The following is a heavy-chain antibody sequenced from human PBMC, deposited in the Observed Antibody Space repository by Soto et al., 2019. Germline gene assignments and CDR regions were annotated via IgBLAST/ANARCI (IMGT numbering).Heavy chain of an antibody. Sequence: TSETLSLTCAVYGGSFSGYYWSWIRQPPGKGLEWIGEINHSGSTNYNPSLKSRVTISVDTSKNQFSLKLSSVTAADTAVYYCARGRFGKDIVVVPAESYYYYMDVWGKGTTVT. CDR1: GGSFSGYY. CDR3: ARGRFGKDIVVVPAESYYYYMDV. V-gene: IGHV4-34*01. J-gene: IGHJ6*03. CDR2: INHSGST. D-gene: IGHD2-2*01.